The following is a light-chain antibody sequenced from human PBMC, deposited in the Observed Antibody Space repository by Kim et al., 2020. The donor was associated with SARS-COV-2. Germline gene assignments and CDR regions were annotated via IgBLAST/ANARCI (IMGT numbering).Light chain of an antibody. CDR2: SNN. Sequence: PGKRVTISCSGSSSNIGSNTVNWYQQLPGTAPKLLIYSNNQRPSGVPDRFSGSKSGTSASLAISGLQSEDEADYYCAAWDDSLNGVFGGGTQLTVL. V-gene: IGLV1-44*01. CDR3: AAWDDSLNGV. J-gene: IGLJ3*02. CDR1: SSNIGSNT.